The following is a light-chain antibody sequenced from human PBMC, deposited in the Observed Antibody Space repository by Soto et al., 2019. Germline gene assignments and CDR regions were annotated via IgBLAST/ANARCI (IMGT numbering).Light chain of an antibody. CDR3: SSYTTSSSFVV. Sequence: QSALTQPPSVSGSPGQSVTISCTGTSSDVGRYNHVSWYQQPPGTAPKLMIYDVSNRPSGVPDRFSGSKSGNTASLTISGLLAEDEADYHCSSYTTSSSFVVFGRGTKLTVL. V-gene: IGLV2-18*02. CDR1: SSDVGRYNH. J-gene: IGLJ2*01. CDR2: DVS.